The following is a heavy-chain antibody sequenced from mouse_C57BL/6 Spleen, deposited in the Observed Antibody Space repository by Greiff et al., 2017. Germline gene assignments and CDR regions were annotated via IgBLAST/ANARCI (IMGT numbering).Heavy chain of an antibody. V-gene: IGHV3-6*01. CDR2: ISYDGNN. CDR1: GYSITSGYY. CDR3: ARVDGDY. D-gene: IGHD2-3*01. Sequence: EVHLVESGPGLVKPSQSLSLTCSVTGYSITSGYYWNWIRQFPGNKLEWMGYISYDGNNNYNPSLKNRISITRDTSKNQFFLKLNSVTTEDTATYYCARVDGDYWGQGTSVTVSS. J-gene: IGHJ4*01.